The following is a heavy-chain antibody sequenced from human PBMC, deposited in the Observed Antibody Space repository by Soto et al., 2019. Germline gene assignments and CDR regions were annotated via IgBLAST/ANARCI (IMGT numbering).Heavy chain of an antibody. CDR1: RFTFTNFG. Sequence: GGSLRLSCAGSRFTFTNFGMHWVRQAPGKGLEWVAYISYDGNSKFYADSVKGRFTIPRDDSQNTLFLQMSSLRAEDTAVYYCANVRMGRGFSPYYARDVWGQGTRVTVSS. CDR3: ANVRMGRGFSPYYARDV. V-gene: IGHV3-30*18. D-gene: IGHD1-26*01. CDR2: ISYDGNSK. J-gene: IGHJ6*02.